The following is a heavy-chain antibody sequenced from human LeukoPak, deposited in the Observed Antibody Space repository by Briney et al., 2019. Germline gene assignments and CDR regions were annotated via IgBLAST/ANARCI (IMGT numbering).Heavy chain of an antibody. V-gene: IGHV3-72*01. CDR2: TGNKANSYTT. Sequence: GGSLRLSCAASGFTFSDHYMDWVRQAPGKGLEWVGRTGNKANSYTTEYAASVKGRFTISRDDSKNSLYLQMNSLKTEDTAVYYCVREKGYCSSTTCYTWFDPWGQGTLVTVSS. CDR3: VREKGYCSSTTCYTWFDP. CDR1: GFTFSDHY. D-gene: IGHD2-2*02. J-gene: IGHJ5*02.